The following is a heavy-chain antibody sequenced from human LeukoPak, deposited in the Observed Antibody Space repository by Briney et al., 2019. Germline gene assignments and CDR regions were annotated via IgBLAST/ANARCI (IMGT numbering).Heavy chain of an antibody. CDR2: ISRSSGYI. CDR1: GFSFSSYS. J-gene: IGHJ4*02. CDR3: TKDTPYSSGWRPFDY. D-gene: IGHD6-19*01. Sequence: GGSLRLSCRGSGFSFSSYSMNWVRHAPGRGLEWVSSISRSSGYIYYPDSVRGRFTVSRDNAKNSLYLQMNSLRADDTAVYYCTKDTPYSSGWRPFDYWGQGTLVTVSS. V-gene: IGHV3-21*04.